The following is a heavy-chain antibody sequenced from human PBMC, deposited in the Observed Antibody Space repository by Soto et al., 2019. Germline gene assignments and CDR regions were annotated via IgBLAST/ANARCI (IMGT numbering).Heavy chain of an antibody. D-gene: IGHD3-3*01. CDR3: ARGRGFRITIFGLGY. CDR1: GYTFTSYD. Sequence: QVQLVQSGAEVKKPGASVKVSCKASGYTFTSYDINWVRQATGQGLEWMGWMNPNSGNTGYAQKFQGRVTMTRNTSRMTAYRELRSLRSEDMAVYYCARGRGFRITIFGLGYWGQGTLVTVSS. CDR2: MNPNSGNT. J-gene: IGHJ4*02. V-gene: IGHV1-8*01.